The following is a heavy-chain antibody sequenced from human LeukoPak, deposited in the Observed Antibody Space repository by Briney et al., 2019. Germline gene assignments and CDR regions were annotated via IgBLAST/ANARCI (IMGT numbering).Heavy chain of an antibody. D-gene: IGHD2-2*01. CDR3: ARAGDIAVVPAARWFDP. CDR1: GYTFTSYG. V-gene: IGHV1-18*01. J-gene: IGHJ5*02. Sequence: ASVKVSCKASGYTFTSYGISWARQAPGQGLEWMGWISAYNGNTNYAQKLQGRVTMTTDTSTSTAYMELRSLRSDDTAVYYCARAGDIAVVPAARWFDPWGQGTLVTVSS. CDR2: ISAYNGNT.